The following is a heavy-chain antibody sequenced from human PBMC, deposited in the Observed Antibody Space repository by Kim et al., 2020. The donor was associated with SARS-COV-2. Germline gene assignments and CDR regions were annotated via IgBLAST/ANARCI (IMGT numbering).Heavy chain of an antibody. CDR3: ARALLDSSSWPYDY. V-gene: IGHV3-21*01. Sequence: GGSLRLSCVASGFTFSSYCMNWVRQAPGKGLEWVSSISSSSSYIYYADSVKGRFTISRDNAKNSLYLQMNSLRAEDTAVYYCARALLDSSSWPYDYWGQGTLVTVSS. CDR2: ISSSSSYI. CDR1: GFTFSSYC. J-gene: IGHJ4*02. D-gene: IGHD6-13*01.